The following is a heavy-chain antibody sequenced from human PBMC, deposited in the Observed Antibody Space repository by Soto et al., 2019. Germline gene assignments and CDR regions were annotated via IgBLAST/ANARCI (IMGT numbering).Heavy chain of an antibody. CDR3: ARGAVVVISPQQDFDY. V-gene: IGHV4-38-2*01. CDR2: IYHSGST. D-gene: IGHD3-22*01. CDR1: GYSISSGYY. Sequence: SETLSLTCAVSGYSISSGYYWGWIRQPPGKGLEWIGSIYHSGSTYYNPSLKSRVTISVDTSKNQFSLKLSSVTAADTAVYYCARGAVVVISPQQDFDYWGQGTLVTVSS. J-gene: IGHJ4*02.